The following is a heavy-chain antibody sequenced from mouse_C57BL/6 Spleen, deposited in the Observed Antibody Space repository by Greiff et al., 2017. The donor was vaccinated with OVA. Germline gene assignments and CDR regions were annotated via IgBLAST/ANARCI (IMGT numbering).Heavy chain of an antibody. CDR3: VRQGTVAWFAY. Sequence: DVKLVESGGGLVQPKGSLKLSCAASGFSFNTYAMNWVRQAPGKGLEWVARIRSKSNNYATYYADSVKDRFTISRDDSESMLYLQMNNLKTEDTAMYYCVRQGTVAWFAYWGQGTLVTVSA. D-gene: IGHD3-3*01. V-gene: IGHV10-1*01. CDR1: GFSFNTYA. CDR2: IRSKSNNYAT. J-gene: IGHJ3*01.